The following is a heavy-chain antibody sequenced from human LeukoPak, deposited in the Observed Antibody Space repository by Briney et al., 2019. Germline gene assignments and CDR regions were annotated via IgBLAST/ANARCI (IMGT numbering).Heavy chain of an antibody. D-gene: IGHD5-18*01. CDR1: GGSFSGYY. Sequence: PSVTLSLTCAVYGGSFSGYYWSWIRQPPGKGLEWIGEINHSGSTNYNPSLKSRVTISVDTSKNQFSLKLSSVTAADTAVYYCAGYRSGRNYWGQGTLVTVSS. CDR3: AGYRSGRNY. V-gene: IGHV4-34*01. J-gene: IGHJ4*02. CDR2: INHSGST.